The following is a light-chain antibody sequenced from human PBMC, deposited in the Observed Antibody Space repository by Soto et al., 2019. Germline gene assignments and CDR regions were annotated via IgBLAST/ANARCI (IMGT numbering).Light chain of an antibody. J-gene: IGKJ2*01. CDR3: QQYGTSLMYT. CDR1: QSVSSSY. Sequence: EIVLTQSPGTLSLSPGERATHSCRASQSVSSSYLAWYQQKPGQAPRLLIYDTSSRATGIPDRFSGSGSGTDFTLTISGLEPEDFAVYYCQQYGTSLMYTFGQGTKLEIK. V-gene: IGKV3-20*01. CDR2: DTS.